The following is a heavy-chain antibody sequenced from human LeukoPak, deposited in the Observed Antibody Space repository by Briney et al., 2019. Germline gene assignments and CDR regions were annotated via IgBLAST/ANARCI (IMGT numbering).Heavy chain of an antibody. CDR2: IYYTGST. CDR1: GGSFSGYY. D-gene: IGHD3/OR15-3a*01. V-gene: IGHV4-59*01. J-gene: IGHJ4*02. Sequence: PSETLSLTCAVYGGSFSGYYWSWIRQPPGRGLEWLGYIYYTGSTNYNPSLKSRVTISVDTSKNQFSLKLSSVTAADTAVYYCARRTGYYDGFDYWGQGTLVTVSS. CDR3: ARRTGYYDGFDY.